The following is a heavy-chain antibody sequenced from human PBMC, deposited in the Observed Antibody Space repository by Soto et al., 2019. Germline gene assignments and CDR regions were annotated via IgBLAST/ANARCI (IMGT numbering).Heavy chain of an antibody. D-gene: IGHD6-19*01. CDR2: FYSGDSDT. J-gene: IGHJ4*02. CDR1: GYSFANHC. CDR3: ARGSSGFYDY. Sequence: PGESLKISCKGSGYSFANHCIAWVRQMPGKGLEWMGIFYSGDSDTRYSPSFQGQVVISGDKSINTAYLQWTSLKASDTAMYYCARGSSGFYDYWGQGTLVTVSS. V-gene: IGHV5-51*01.